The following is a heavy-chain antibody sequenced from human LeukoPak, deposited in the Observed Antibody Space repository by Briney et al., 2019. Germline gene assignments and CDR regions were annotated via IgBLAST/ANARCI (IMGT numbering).Heavy chain of an antibody. D-gene: IGHD5-12*01. CDR2: IIPIFGTA. Sequence: SVKVSCKASGYTFTSYYMHWVRQAPGQGLEWMGGIIPIFGTANYAQKFQGRVTITADESTSTAYMELSSLRSEDTAVYYCARVPAVATIGLGWFDPWGQGTLVTVSS. J-gene: IGHJ5*02. CDR3: ARVPAVATIGLGWFDP. V-gene: IGHV1-69*13. CDR1: GYTFTSYY.